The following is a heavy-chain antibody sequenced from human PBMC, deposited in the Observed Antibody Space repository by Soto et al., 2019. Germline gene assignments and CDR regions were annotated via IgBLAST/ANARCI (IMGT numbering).Heavy chain of an antibody. Sequence: GGSLRLSCAASGFTFSSYGMHWVRQAPGKGLEWVAVISYDGSNKYYADSVKGRFTISRDNSKNTLYLQMNSLRAEDTAVYYCAKDYCSGGSCYSGSFGYWGQGTLVTVSS. J-gene: IGHJ4*02. D-gene: IGHD2-15*01. CDR1: GFTFSSYG. CDR3: AKDYCSGGSCYSGSFGY. V-gene: IGHV3-30*18. CDR2: ISYDGSNK.